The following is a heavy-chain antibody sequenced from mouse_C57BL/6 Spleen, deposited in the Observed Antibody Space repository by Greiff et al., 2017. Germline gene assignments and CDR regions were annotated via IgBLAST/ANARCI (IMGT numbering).Heavy chain of an antibody. CDR1: GYTFTSYW. D-gene: IGHD3-3*01. Sequence: QVQLQQPGAELVTPGASVKLSCKASGYTFTSYWMHWVKQRPGQGLEWIGEIDPSDSYTNYNQKFKGKSTLTVDKSSSTAYMQLSSLTSEDSAVYYCARGGRGFAYWGQGTLVTVSA. V-gene: IGHV1-69*01. J-gene: IGHJ3*01. CDR2: IDPSDSYT. CDR3: ARGGRGFAY.